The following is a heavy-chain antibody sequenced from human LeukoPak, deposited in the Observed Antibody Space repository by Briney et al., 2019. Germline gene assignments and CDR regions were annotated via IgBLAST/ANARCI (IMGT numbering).Heavy chain of an antibody. Sequence: GGSLRLSCAASGFIASVHYMSSVGQTLGKGLEWVSAVYSGGLTFYADPVKGRFTISKDNSKNTLYLQISSLRAEDTAVYYCVRDRWPGLGDFWGQGTTVTVSS. D-gene: IGHD6-19*01. V-gene: IGHV3-66*01. CDR1: GFIASVHY. CDR2: VYSGGLT. CDR3: VRDRWPGLGDF. J-gene: IGHJ6*02.